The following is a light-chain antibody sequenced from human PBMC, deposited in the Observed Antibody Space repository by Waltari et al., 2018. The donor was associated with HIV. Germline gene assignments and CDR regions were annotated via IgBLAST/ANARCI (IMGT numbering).Light chain of an antibody. J-gene: IGKJ4*01. Sequence: SLSPGERATLSCRASQSVDTYLAWYQQKSGQSPRLLIYDASIRATGIPARFSGSGSGTDFTLTISSLEPEDFAVYYCQQRSTWPPAPTFGGGTKVEIK. CDR1: QSVDTY. V-gene: IGKV3-11*01. CDR2: DAS. CDR3: QQRSTWPPAPT.